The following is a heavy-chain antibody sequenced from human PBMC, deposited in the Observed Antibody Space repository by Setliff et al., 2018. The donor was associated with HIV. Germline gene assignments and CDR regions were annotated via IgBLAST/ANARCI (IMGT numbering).Heavy chain of an antibody. D-gene: IGHD6-19*01. Sequence: ASVKVSCKASGYTFTDYYIHWVRQAPGQGLEWMAWINSASGGTNYAQNFQGRVTVTRDTSINTVYMELSRLRSDDTALYYCARTLYSSFSSFDYWGQGTLVTVSS. CDR3: ARTLYSSFSSFDY. J-gene: IGHJ4*02. CDR1: GYTFTDYY. CDR2: INSASGGT. V-gene: IGHV1-2*02.